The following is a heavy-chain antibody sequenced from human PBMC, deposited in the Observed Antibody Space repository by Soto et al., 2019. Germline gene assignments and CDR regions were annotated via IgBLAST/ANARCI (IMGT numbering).Heavy chain of an antibody. CDR2: IKSKTDGGTT. Sequence: GGSLRLSCAASGFTFSNAWMSWVRQAPGKGLEWVGRIKSKTDGGTTDYAAPVKGRFTISRDDSKNTLYLQMNSLKTEDTAVYYCTTERVLGTSDAFDIWGQGAMVTVS. CDR3: TTERVLGTSDAFDI. CDR1: GFTFSNAW. J-gene: IGHJ3*02. V-gene: IGHV3-15*01. D-gene: IGHD3-16*01.